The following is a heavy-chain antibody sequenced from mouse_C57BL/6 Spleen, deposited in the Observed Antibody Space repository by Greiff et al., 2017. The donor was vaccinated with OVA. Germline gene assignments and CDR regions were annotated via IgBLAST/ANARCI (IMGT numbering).Heavy chain of an antibody. V-gene: IGHV1-47*01. CDR2: FHPNNGGT. Sequence: QVQLQQSGPELVKPGASVKMSCKASGYTFTTYTIDWVKQSHGKSLEWIGNFHPNNGGTNYNQKFKGKATLTVEKSSSTAYMELSRLTSEDSAVYDCYICYYYSGYYAVGYWGQGTTVTVSS. CDR3: YICYYYSGYYAVGY. D-gene: IGHD1-1*01. J-gene: IGHJ4*01. CDR1: GYTFTTYT.